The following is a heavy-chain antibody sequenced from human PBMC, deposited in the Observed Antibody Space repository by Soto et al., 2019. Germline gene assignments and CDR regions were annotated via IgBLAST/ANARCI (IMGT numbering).Heavy chain of an antibody. J-gene: IGHJ6*02. Sequence: SGKVSCKASGGTFSSYAISWVRQAPGQGLEWLGGLIPIFGTANYAQKLQGRVTITADTSTSTAYIEPSTLTSKDTAVNYCARDTGPRADYYDFWSGHSPDQPGYYYGMAVWGQGPTVTV. CDR3: ARDTGPRADYYDFWSGHSPDQPGYYYGMAV. CDR1: GGTFSSYA. D-gene: IGHD3-3*01. V-gene: IGHV1-69*06. CDR2: LIPIFGTA.